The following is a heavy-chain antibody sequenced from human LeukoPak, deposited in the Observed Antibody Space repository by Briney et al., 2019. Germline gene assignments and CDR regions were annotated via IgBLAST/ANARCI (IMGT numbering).Heavy chain of an antibody. CDR1: GFTFSDHF. CDR3: ASMRGTFGY. J-gene: IGHJ4*02. CDR2: TRNKANSYIT. V-gene: IGHV3-72*01. D-gene: IGHD1-26*01. Sequence: GGSLRLSCAASGFTFSDHFSDWVRQAPGKGLEWVGRTRNKANSYITEYAASVKGRFTISRDDSKNSLYLQMSSLKTDDTAMYYCASMRGTFGYWGQGTLVTVSS.